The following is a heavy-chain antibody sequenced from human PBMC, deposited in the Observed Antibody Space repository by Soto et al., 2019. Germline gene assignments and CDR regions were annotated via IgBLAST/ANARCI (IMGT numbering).Heavy chain of an antibody. CDR3: ARLGTGSGWPFDY. J-gene: IGHJ4*02. D-gene: IGHD6-19*01. V-gene: IGHV5-51*01. CDR1: GYSFSNHW. Sequence: EVQLVQSGAEVKKPGESLKISCKGSGYSFSNHWIAWLRQMPGKGLEWMGIIYPSDSDTRYSPSFQGQVTMSADKSISNAYLQWGSLKASDTAMYYCARLGTGSGWPFDYWGQGTLVTVSS. CDR2: IYPSDSDT.